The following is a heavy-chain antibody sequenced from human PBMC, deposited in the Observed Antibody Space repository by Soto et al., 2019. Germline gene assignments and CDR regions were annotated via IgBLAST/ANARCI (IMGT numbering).Heavy chain of an antibody. Sequence: GGSLRLSCAASGFTFSSYAMSWVRQAPGKGLEWVSAISGSGGSTYYADSVKGRFTISRDNPKNTLYLQMNSLTADDTATYYCAKARCNTSNCYVPDYWGQGAPVTVSS. V-gene: IGHV3-23*01. CDR3: AKARCNTSNCYVPDY. D-gene: IGHD3-10*01. CDR1: GFTFSSYA. CDR2: ISGSGGST. J-gene: IGHJ4*02.